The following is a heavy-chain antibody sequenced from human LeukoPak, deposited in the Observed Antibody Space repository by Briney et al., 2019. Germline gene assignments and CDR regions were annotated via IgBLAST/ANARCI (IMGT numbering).Heavy chain of an antibody. J-gene: IGHJ4*02. V-gene: IGHV3-21*01. CDR2: ISSSSSYM. D-gene: IGHD3-22*01. Sequence: GGSLRLSCAASGFTFSSYSMNWVRRAPGKGLEWVSSISSSSSYMYYADSVKGRFTISRDNAKNSLYLQMNSLRAEDTAVYYCARDSIYDSSGYYYEIDYWGQGTLVTVSS. CDR1: GFTFSSYS. CDR3: ARDSIYDSSGYYYEIDY.